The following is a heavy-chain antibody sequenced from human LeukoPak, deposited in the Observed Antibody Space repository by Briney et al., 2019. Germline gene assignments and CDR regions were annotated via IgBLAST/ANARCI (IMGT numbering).Heavy chain of an antibody. CDR3: AREPPTYCGGDCYPDY. V-gene: IGHV3-66*01. J-gene: IGHJ4*02. CDR1: GFTVSSNY. D-gene: IGHD2-21*02. CDR2: IYSGGST. Sequence: GGSLRLSCAASGFTVSSNYMNWVRQAPGKGLEWVSVIYSGGSTYYADSVKGRFTISRDNSKNTLYLQMNSLRDEDTAVYYCAREPPTYCGGDCYPDYWGQGTLVTVSS.